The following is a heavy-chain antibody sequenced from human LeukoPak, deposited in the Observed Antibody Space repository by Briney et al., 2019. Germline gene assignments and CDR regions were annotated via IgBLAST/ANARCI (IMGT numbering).Heavy chain of an antibody. D-gene: IGHD2/OR15-2a*01. Sequence: GGSLRLSCAASGFPFTSSPMTWVRQAPGKRLEWVAVIDGTGGDTYYADSVRGRFTISRDNSKNTLYLQMNSLRVEDTALYYCARIGVYWGQGTLVAVSS. CDR2: IDGTGGDT. V-gene: IGHV3-23*01. CDR1: GFPFTSSP. CDR3: ARIGVY. J-gene: IGHJ4*02.